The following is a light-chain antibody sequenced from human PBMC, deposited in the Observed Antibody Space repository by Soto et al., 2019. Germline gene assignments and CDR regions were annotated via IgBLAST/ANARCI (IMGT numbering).Light chain of an antibody. Sequence: QTVVTQEPSFSVSPGGTVTLTCGLSSGSVSTSYYPSWYQQTPGQAPRTLIYNTYTRSSGVPDRFSASILGDKAALTITGAQADDESDYYCVLYMGSGISVFGGGIQLTVL. CDR3: VLYMGSGISV. J-gene: IGLJ2*01. CDR2: NTY. CDR1: SGSVSTSYY. V-gene: IGLV8-61*01.